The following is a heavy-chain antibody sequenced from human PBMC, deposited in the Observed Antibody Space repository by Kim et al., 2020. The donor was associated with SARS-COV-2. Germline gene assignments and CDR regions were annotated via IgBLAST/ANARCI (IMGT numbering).Heavy chain of an antibody. V-gene: IGHV3-30*18. J-gene: IGHJ5*02. Sequence: GGSLRLSCAASGFTFSSYGMHWVRQAPGKGLEWVAVISYDGSNKYYADSVKGRFTISRDNSKNTLYLQMNSLRAEDTAVYYCAKDHYRYSSSNWFDPWGQGTLVTVSS. CDR3: AKDHYRYSSSNWFDP. CDR1: GFTFSSYG. CDR2: ISYDGSNK. D-gene: IGHD6-13*01.